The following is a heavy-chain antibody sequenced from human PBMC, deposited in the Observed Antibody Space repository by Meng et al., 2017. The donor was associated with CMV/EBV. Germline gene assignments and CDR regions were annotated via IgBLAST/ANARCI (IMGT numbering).Heavy chain of an antibody. Sequence: GESLKISCAASGFTFSSYWMHWVRQAPGKGLVWVSRINSDGSSTSYADSVKGRFTISRDNAKNTLYLQMNSLRAEDTAVYYCARDQFTPGFYYSSSSTQYGMDVWGQGTTVTVSS. CDR1: GFTFSSYW. J-gene: IGHJ6*02. V-gene: IGHV3-74*01. D-gene: IGHD6-6*01. CDR3: ARDQFTPGFYYSSSSTQYGMDV. CDR2: INSDGSST.